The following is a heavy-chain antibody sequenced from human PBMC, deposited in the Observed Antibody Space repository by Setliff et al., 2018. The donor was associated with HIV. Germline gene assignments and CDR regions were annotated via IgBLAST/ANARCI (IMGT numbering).Heavy chain of an antibody. D-gene: IGHD1-7*01. CDR1: GGSISSGSHY. CDR2: IHTSGST. V-gene: IGHV4-61*09. J-gene: IGHJ4*02. Sequence: SETLSLTCTVSGGSISSGSHYWTWIRQPAGKGLEWIGHIHTSGSTNYDLSLMSRVTISVDTSKNQFSLKLSSVTAADTAVYYCARRGIIAGTTDFWGQGTPVTVSS. CDR3: ARRGIIAGTTDF.